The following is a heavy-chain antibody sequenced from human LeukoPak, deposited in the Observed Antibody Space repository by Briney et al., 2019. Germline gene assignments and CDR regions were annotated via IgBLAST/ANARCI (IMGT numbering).Heavy chain of an antibody. CDR2: LNSDGRIT. Sequence: GGSLRLSCAASGFTFSLYWMHWVRQTPGKGLVWVSRLNSDGRITTYADSVKGRFTISRDNAKNTLYLQMNSLRAEDTALYYCVREYCGGDCYTDFWGQGTLVTVSS. CDR3: VREYCGGDCYTDF. CDR1: GFTFSLYW. J-gene: IGHJ4*02. V-gene: IGHV3-74*01. D-gene: IGHD2-21*02.